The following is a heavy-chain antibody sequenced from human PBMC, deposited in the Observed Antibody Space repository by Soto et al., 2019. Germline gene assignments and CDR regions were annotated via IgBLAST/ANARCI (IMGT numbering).Heavy chain of an antibody. Sequence: PGGSLRLSCAASGFTVSSNYMSWVRQAPGKGLEWVSVIYSGGSTYYADSVKGRFTISRDNSKNTLYLQMNSLRAEDTAVYYCARGDRIVVVPAAMGSVGDGMDVWGQGTTVTVSS. CDR2: IYSGGST. CDR1: GFTVSSNY. D-gene: IGHD2-2*01. J-gene: IGHJ6*02. CDR3: ARGDRIVVVPAAMGSVGDGMDV. V-gene: IGHV3-53*01.